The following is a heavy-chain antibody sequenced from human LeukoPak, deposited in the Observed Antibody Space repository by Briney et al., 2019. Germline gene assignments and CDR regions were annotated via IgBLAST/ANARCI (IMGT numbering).Heavy chain of an antibody. CDR2: ISSSGSTI. CDR1: GFTFSSYE. D-gene: IGHD6-25*01. Sequence: PGGSLRLSCAASGFTFSSYEMNWVRQAPGKGLEWVSYISSSGSTIYYADSVKGRFTISRDNAKNSLYLQMNSLRAEDTAVYYYAAATSSNYYFDYWGQGTLVTVSS. V-gene: IGHV3-48*03. J-gene: IGHJ4*02. CDR3: AAATSSNYYFDY.